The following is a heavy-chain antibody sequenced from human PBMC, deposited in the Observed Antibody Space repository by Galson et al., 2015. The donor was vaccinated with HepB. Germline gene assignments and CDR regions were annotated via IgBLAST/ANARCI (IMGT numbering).Heavy chain of an antibody. D-gene: IGHD6-13*01. CDR3: AKDRSFFDY. CDR2: ISYDGSNK. CDR1: GFTFSSYG. J-gene: IGHJ4*02. Sequence: LRLSCAASGFTFSSYGMHWVRQAPGKGLEWVAVISYDGSNKYYADSVKGRFTISRDNSKNTLYLQMNSLRAEDTAVYYCAKDRSFFDYWGQGTLVTVSS. V-gene: IGHV3-30*18.